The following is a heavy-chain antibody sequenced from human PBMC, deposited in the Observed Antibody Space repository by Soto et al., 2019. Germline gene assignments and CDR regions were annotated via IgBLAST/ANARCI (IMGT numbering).Heavy chain of an antibody. CDR1: GYTFTSYD. V-gene: IGHV1-8*01. J-gene: IGHJ6*02. CDR3: ARGDSLRFLEWLSDYYYYGMDV. Sequence: GASVKVSCKASGYTFTSYDINWVRQATGQGLEWMGWMNPNSGNTGYAQKFQGRVTMTRSTSISTAYMELSSLKSEDTAVYYCARGDSLRFLEWLSDYYYYGMDVWGQGTTVTVSS. D-gene: IGHD3-3*01. CDR2: MNPNSGNT.